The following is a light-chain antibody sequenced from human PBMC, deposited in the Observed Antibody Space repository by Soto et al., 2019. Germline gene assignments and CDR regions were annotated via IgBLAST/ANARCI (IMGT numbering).Light chain of an antibody. Sequence: DIQMTQSPSSLSASVGDRVTITCRASQSISSYLNWYQQKPGNAPKLLIYAASSLQSGVPSRFSGSGSGTDFTLTISSLQPGDFATYYCQQANSFPPTFGGGTKVDIK. CDR1: QSISSY. V-gene: IGKV1-39*01. CDR2: AAS. CDR3: QQANSFPPT. J-gene: IGKJ4*01.